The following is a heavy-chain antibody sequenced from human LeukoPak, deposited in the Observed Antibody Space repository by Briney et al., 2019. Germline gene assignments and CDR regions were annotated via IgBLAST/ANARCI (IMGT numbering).Heavy chain of an antibody. D-gene: IGHD1-26*01. CDR1: GYSFTSYW. CDR3: ARHLLTPGGSYYFDF. J-gene: IGHJ4*02. V-gene: IGHV5-51*01. CDR2: IYPGDSDT. Sequence: GESLKISCKGSGYSFTSYWIGWVRQMPGTGLEWMGIIYPGDSDTRYSPSFQGQVTISADKSISTAYLQWSSLRASDTAIYYCARHLLTPGGSYYFDFWGQGTLVTVSS.